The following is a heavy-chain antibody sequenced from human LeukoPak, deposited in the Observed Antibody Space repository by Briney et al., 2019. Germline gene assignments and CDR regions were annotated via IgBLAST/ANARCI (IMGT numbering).Heavy chain of an antibody. J-gene: IGHJ4*02. D-gene: IGHD6-13*01. CDR1: GGSMSSYY. CDR3: ARVADSTLDY. Sequence: SETLSLTCTVSGGSMSSYYWSWIRQPPGKGLEWIGYIYNSGGTKYNPSLKGRVTISVDTSKNQFSLKVNSVTAADAAVYYCARVADSTLDYWGQGTLVTVSS. V-gene: IGHV4-59*01. CDR2: IYNSGGT.